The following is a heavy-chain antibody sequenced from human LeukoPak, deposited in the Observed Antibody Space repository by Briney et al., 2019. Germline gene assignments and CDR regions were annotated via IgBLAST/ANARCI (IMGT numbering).Heavy chain of an antibody. D-gene: IGHD3-10*01. CDR3: ARDEYYGSGSYYYYYMDV. CDR2: IKQDGSEK. CDR1: GFTFSNYW. V-gene: IGHV3-7*01. Sequence: QSGGSLRLSCAASGFTFSNYWMHWVRQAPGKGLEWVANIKQDGSEKYYVDSVKGRFTISRDNAKNSLYLQMNSLRAEDTAVYYCARDEYYGSGSYYYYYMDVWGKGTTVTVSS. J-gene: IGHJ6*03.